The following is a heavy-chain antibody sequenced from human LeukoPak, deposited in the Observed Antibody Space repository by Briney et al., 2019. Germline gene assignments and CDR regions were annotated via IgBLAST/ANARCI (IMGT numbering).Heavy chain of an antibody. Sequence: PGGSLRLSCAASGFTFSTYNMIWVRQAPGKGLEWVSSISSSSIYIYYADSVKGRFTISRDNAKNSLYLQMNSLRAEDTAVYYCAELGITMIGGVWGKGTTVTISS. D-gene: IGHD3-10*02. J-gene: IGHJ6*04. CDR2: ISSSSIYI. CDR3: AELGITMIGGV. V-gene: IGHV3-21*01. CDR1: GFTFSTYN.